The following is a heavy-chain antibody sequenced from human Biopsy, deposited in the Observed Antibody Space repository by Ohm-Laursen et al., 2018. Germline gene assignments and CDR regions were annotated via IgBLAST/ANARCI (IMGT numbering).Heavy chain of an antibody. CDR3: AREKPFGASWGY. V-gene: IGHV1-2*02. D-gene: IGHD6-13*01. CDR1: GYNFTDFY. CDR2: INPDTGGT. Sequence: AASVKVSRNSSGYNFTDFYLHWVRQAPGQGLEWLGWINPDTGGTKYAQKFQGRVAMTRDTSISTAYLVLSSLGSEDTAVYYCAREKPFGASWGYWGQGTLVTVSS. J-gene: IGHJ4*02.